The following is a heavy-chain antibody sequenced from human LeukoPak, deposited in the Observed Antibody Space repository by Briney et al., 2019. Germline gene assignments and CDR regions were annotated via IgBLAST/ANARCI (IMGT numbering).Heavy chain of an antibody. CDR2: MNPNSGNT. V-gene: IGHV1-8*03. Sequence: ASVKVSCKASGYTFTSYDINWVRQATGQGLEWMGWMNPNSGNTGYAQKFQVRVTITRNTSISTAYMELSSLRSEDTAVYYCARKLSIIPAAIYTFDYWGQGTLVTVSS. CDR3: ARKLSIIPAAIYTFDY. D-gene: IGHD2-2*02. CDR1: GYTFTSYD. J-gene: IGHJ4*02.